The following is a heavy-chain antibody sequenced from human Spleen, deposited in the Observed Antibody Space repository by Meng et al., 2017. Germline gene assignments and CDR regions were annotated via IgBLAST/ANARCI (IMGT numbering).Heavy chain of an antibody. J-gene: IGHJ5*02. D-gene: IGHD2-15*01. Sequence: GGSLRLSCAASGFTFDDYAMHWVRQAPGKGLEWVSGISWNSGSIGYADSVKGRFTISRDNAKNSLYLQMNSLRAEDTAVYYCARAGFRSGGTHGGFDPWGQGTLVTVSS. CDR3: ARAGFRSGGTHGGFDP. CDR1: GFTFDDYA. V-gene: IGHV3-9*01. CDR2: ISWNSGSI.